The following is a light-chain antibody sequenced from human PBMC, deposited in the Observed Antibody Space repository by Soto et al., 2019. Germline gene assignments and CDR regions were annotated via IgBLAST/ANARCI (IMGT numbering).Light chain of an antibody. CDR1: SSDVGGYNY. Sequence: QSALTQPASVSGSPGQSINISCTGTSSDVGGYNYVSWYQQHPGKAHKLIIYDVSDRPPGVSNSLSGSKSGNTDSLPISGLQADDEADYYCRSYTTFIALGVFGGDTKLAVL. V-gene: IGLV2-14*03. J-gene: IGLJ2*01. CDR2: DVS. CDR3: RSYTTFIALGV.